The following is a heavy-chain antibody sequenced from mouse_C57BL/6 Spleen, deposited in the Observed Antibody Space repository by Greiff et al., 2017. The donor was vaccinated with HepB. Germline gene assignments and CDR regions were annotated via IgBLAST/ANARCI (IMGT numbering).Heavy chain of an antibody. V-gene: IGHV1-61*01. CDR1: GYTFTSYW. Sequence: QVQLQQSGAELVRPGSSVKLSCKASGYTFTSYWMDWVKQRPGQGLEWIGNIYPSDSETHYNQKFKDKATLTVDKSSSTAYMQLSSLTSEDSAVYYCARRGNWDDYAMDYWGQGTSVTVSS. CDR2: IYPSDSET. CDR3: ARRGNWDDYAMDY. D-gene: IGHD4-1*01. J-gene: IGHJ4*01.